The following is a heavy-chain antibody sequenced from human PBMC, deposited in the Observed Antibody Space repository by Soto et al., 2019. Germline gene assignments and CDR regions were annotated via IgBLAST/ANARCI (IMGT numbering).Heavy chain of an antibody. Sequence: QVQLQQWGAGLLKPSETLSLTCAVYGGSFSGYYWSWIRQPPGKGLEWIGEINHSGSTNYNPSLKSRVTITVDTSKNQFSLKRSSVTAADTAVYYCARGVGGGYGDYYFDYWGQGTLVTVSS. CDR1: GGSFSGYY. V-gene: IGHV4-34*01. CDR3: ARGVGGGYGDYYFDY. J-gene: IGHJ4*02. D-gene: IGHD4-17*01. CDR2: INHSGST.